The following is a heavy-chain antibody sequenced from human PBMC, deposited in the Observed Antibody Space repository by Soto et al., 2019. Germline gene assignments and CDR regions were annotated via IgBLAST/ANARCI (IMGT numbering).Heavy chain of an antibody. D-gene: IGHD2-21*02. CDR1: GFTFNSHW. CDR3: AREVTWPGKGMDV. V-gene: IGHV3-74*01. J-gene: IGHJ6*02. Sequence: PGGSLRLSCAASGFTFNSHWMHWVRQGPGEGLVWVSSIQSDGTITNYVDSVKGRFTISRDNAKNTLYLQMNSLRAEDTAVYYCAREVTWPGKGMDVWGQGTTVTVSS. CDR2: IQSDGTIT.